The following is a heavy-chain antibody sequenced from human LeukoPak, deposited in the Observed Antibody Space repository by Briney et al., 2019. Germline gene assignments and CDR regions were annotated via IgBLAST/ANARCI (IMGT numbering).Heavy chain of an antibody. Sequence: GGSLRLSCAASGFTFSNHEMHWVRQAPGKGPEWLSYISSSGGTIYYADSVKGRFTISRDNARNSMYLQMNSLRAEDMAVYYCARPYCGQGYWGQGTLVTVSS. CDR2: ISSSGGTI. J-gene: IGHJ4*02. CDR1: GFTFSNHE. V-gene: IGHV3-48*03. CDR3: ARPYCGQGY. D-gene: IGHD3-10*01.